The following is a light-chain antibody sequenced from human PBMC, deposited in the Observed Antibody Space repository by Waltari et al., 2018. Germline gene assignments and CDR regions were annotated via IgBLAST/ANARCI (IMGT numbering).Light chain of an antibody. CDR1: QSVRSNY. CDR3: QQYGTSVFS. J-gene: IGKJ3*01. CDR2: DAS. V-gene: IGKV3-20*01. Sequence: EIVLTQSPDTLSLSPGERATLSCRASQSVRSNYFAWYQQKPGKAPRLLIYDASIRAPGSPERFSGSGSGTDFTLTISRLEPDDFAVYYCQQYGTSVFSFGPGTKVDF.